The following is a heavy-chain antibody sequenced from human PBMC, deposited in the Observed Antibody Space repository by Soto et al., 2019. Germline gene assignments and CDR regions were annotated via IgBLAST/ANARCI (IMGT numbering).Heavy chain of an antibody. CDR3: ASRGDVDAFDI. D-gene: IGHD7-27*01. V-gene: IGHV1-3*01. CDR1: GYTFTPYA. J-gene: IGHJ3*02. CDR2: ISPDNGNR. Sequence: GASVKVSCKASGYTFTPYAMHWVRQAPGQRLEWMGWISPDNGNRKYSQKFQGRVTITRDTSASTVYMELSSLRSEDTAVYYCASRGDVDAFDIWGQGTMVTVSS.